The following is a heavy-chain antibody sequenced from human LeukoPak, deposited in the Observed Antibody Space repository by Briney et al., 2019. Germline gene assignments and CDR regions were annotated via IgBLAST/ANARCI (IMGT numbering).Heavy chain of an antibody. V-gene: IGHV4-59*01. D-gene: IGHD6-19*01. J-gene: IGHJ5*02. Sequence: SETLSLTCTVSGGSISSYYWSWIRQPPGKGLEWIGYIYYSGSTNYNPSLKSRVTISVDTSKNQFSLKLSSVTAADTAVYYCARDRQGYSSGWHNWFDPWGQGTLVTVSS. CDR1: GGSISSYY. CDR2: IYYSGST. CDR3: ARDRQGYSSGWHNWFDP.